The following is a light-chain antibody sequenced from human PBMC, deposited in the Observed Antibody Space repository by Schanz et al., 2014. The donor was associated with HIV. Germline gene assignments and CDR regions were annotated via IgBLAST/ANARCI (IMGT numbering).Light chain of an antibody. V-gene: IGLV1-44*01. CDR3: QSYDNSLSGYVV. CDR1: SSNIGTYN. CDR2: TQD. J-gene: IGLJ2*01. Sequence: QSVLTQPPSTSGTPGQRVAISCSGSSSNIGTYNVNWYQQLPGTAPRLLIYTQDQRPSGVPDRFSGSKSGTSASLAISGLQSEDEAVYYCQSYDNSLSGYVVFGGGTKLTVL.